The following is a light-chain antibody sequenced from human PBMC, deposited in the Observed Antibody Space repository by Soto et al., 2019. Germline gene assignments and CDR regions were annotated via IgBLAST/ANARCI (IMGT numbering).Light chain of an antibody. J-gene: IGKJ4*01. CDR1: QDISNY. V-gene: IGKV1-33*01. CDR2: DAS. CDR3: QQYDHLPLT. Sequence: DLQMTQSPSSLSASVGDRVTITCQASQDISNYLNWYQQKPGKAPKLLIYDASNLETGVPSRFSGSGSGTDFTFPIRSLQPEDIATYYCQQYDHLPLTFGGGTKVEIK.